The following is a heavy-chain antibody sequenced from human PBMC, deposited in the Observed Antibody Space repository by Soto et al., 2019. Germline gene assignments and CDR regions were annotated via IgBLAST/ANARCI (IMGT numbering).Heavy chain of an antibody. CDR3: AKLEATRTTWFAGPYNWFAP. V-gene: IGHV4-30-2*01. Sequence: WVRQMPGKGLEWIGYIYHSGSTYYNPSLKSRVTISVDRSKNQFSLKLSSVTAADTAVYYCAKLEATRTTWFAGPYNWFAPWGGGTLVTVSS. D-gene: IGHD3-10*01. CDR2: IYHSGST. J-gene: IGHJ5*02.